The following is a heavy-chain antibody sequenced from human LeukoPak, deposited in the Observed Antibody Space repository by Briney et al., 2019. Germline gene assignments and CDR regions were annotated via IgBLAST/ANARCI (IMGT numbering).Heavy chain of an antibody. CDR3: ARGASDPVWFDP. CDR1: GGTFISYA. Sequence: SVKVSCKASGGTFISYAISWVRQAPGQGLEWMGGIIPIFGTANYAQKFQGRVTITADESTSTAYMELSSLRSEDTAVYYCARGASDPVWFDPWGQGTLVTVSS. J-gene: IGHJ5*02. CDR2: IIPIFGTA. V-gene: IGHV1-69*13.